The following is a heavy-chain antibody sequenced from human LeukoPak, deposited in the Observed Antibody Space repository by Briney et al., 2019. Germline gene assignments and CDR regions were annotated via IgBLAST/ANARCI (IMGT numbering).Heavy chain of an antibody. CDR3: ARVDRGIAVRSWYFDL. V-gene: IGHV1-18*01. Sequence: ASVMVSCKASGYIFTSYDISWVRRAPGQRLEWMVWISTYNGNTNYTQKLQGRVTMTTDTSTSTAYMELRSLRSDDTAVYYCARVDRGIAVRSWYFDLWGRGTLVTVSS. J-gene: IGHJ2*01. CDR1: GYIFTSYD. CDR2: ISTYNGNT. D-gene: IGHD4-17*01.